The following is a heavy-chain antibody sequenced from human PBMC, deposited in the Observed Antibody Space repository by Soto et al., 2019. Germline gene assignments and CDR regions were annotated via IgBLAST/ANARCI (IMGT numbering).Heavy chain of an antibody. CDR2: MYHSGTT. J-gene: IGHJ4*02. Sequence: SPTLSLTSTVSNYSISSGYYWGWIRQSPGEGLEWIVSMYHSGTTYYNPSLKSRVIISVDTSKNQFSLTLTSVTSADTAGYLGARVAFGPLDYWGQGTLVTVS. CDR3: ARVAFGPLDY. D-gene: IGHD3-16*01. V-gene: IGHV4-38-2*02. CDR1: NYSISSGYY.